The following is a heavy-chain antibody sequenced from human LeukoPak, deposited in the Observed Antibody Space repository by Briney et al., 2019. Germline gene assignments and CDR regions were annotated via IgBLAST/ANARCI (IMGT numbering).Heavy chain of an antibody. CDR2: ISGSGGST. CDR3: AKASTFVVVPAAKVGGLHAFDI. CDR1: GFTFSSYA. J-gene: IGHJ3*02. V-gene: IGHV3-23*01. Sequence: PGGSLRLSCAASGFTFSSYAMSWVRQAPGKGLEWVSAISGSGGSTYYADSVKGRFTISRDNSKNTLYLQMNSLRAEDTDVYYCAKASTFVVVPAAKVGGLHAFDIWGQGTMVTVSS. D-gene: IGHD2-2*01.